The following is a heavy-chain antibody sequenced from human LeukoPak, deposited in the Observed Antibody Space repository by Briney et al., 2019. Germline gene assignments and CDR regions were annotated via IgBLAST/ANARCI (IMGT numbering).Heavy chain of an antibody. J-gene: IGHJ6*02. Sequence: PSETLSLTSTLYAGSISSYYWSWIRQPPGRGLEWIGYIYYSGSTNYNPSLKSRVTISVDTSKNQFSLKLSSVTAADTAVYYCARGGEQQLVEYYYGMDVWGQGTTVTVSS. D-gene: IGHD6-13*01. CDR2: IYYSGST. V-gene: IGHV4-59*12. CDR1: AGSISSYY. CDR3: ARGGEQQLVEYYYGMDV.